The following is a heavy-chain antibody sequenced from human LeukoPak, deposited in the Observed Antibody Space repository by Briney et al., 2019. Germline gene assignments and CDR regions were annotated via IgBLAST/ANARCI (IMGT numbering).Heavy chain of an antibody. CDR2: ISYDGSNK. Sequence: LPGGSLRLSCAASGFTFSSYSMNWVRQAPGKGLEWVAVISYDGSNKYYADSVKGRFTISRDNSKNTLYLQMNSLRAEDTAVYYCAREAPYYFDYWGQGTLVTVSS. V-gene: IGHV3-30*03. J-gene: IGHJ4*02. CDR1: GFTFSSYS. CDR3: AREAPYYFDY.